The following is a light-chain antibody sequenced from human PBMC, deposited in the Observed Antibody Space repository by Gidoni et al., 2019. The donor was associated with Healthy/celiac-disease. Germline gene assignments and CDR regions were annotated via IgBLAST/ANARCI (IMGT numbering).Light chain of an antibody. Sequence: EIVLTQSPATLSLSPGERATPSCRASQSVSSYLAWYQQKPGQAPRLLIYDASSRATGIPARFRGGWSGTDFTLTISSLKPEDFAVYYCQQRSSWLTFXGXTKVEIK. V-gene: IGKV3-11*01. CDR2: DAS. J-gene: IGKJ4*01. CDR3: QQRSSWLT. CDR1: QSVSSY.